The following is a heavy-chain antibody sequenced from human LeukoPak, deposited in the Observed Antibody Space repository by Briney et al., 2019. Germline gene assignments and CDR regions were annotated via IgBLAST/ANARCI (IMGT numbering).Heavy chain of an antibody. J-gene: IGHJ4*02. CDR2: ISSSSSYI. V-gene: IGHV3-21*01. CDR3: ARGTYYDFWSGPSGTFDY. CDR1: GFTFSSYS. D-gene: IGHD3-3*01. Sequence: GGSLRLSCAASGFTFSSYSMNWVRQAPGKGLEWVSSISSSSSYIYCADSVKGRFTISRDNAKNSLYLQMNSLRAEDTAVYYCARGTYYDFWSGPSGTFDYWGQGTLVTVSS.